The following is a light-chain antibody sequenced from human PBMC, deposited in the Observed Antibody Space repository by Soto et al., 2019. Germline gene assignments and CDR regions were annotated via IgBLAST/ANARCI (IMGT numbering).Light chain of an antibody. V-gene: IGLV2-14*03. CDR3: NSYTISSTYV. Sequence: QSVLNQPASLSGSPGQSIAISCTGTSRDVGNYNYVSWYQQYPGKAPRVLIYDVSKRPSGVSDRFSGSKSGNTASLTISGLQAEDEADYYCNSYTISSTYVFGSGTKVT. J-gene: IGLJ1*01. CDR2: DVS. CDR1: SRDVGNYNY.